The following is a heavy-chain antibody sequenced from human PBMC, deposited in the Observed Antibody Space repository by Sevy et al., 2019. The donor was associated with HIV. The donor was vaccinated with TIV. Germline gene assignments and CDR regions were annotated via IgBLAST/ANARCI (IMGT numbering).Heavy chain of an antibody. CDR1: GFTVSSNY. CDR3: AVVAEGY. CDR2: LYGDA. D-gene: IGHD6-13*01. J-gene: IGHJ4*02. V-gene: IGHV3-53*01. Sequence: GGSLRLSCAASGFTVSSNYMSWVRQAPGTGLEWVSVLYGDAYYADSVKGRFTISRDNSKNTLYLQMNSLRPEDTAVYYCAVVAEGYWGQGTLVTVSS.